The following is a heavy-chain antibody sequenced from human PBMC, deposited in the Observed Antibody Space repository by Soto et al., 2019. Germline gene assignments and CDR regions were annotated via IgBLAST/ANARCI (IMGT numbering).Heavy chain of an antibody. V-gene: IGHV3-23*01. Sequence: HPGGSLRLSCEASGFTFNNYAIAWVRQAPGKGLEWVSGITSSGAAYYADSVKGRFTISRDNSKNTLYLQMNSLRAEDTAVYYCASRADSSGYFWDPLDYWGQGTLVTVSS. J-gene: IGHJ4*02. D-gene: IGHD3-22*01. CDR3: ASRADSSGYFWDPLDY. CDR2: ITSSGAA. CDR1: GFTFNNYA.